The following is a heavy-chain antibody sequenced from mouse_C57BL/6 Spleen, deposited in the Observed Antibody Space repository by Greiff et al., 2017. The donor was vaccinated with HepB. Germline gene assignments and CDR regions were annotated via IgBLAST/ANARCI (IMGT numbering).Heavy chain of an antibody. D-gene: IGHD2-1*01. J-gene: IGHJ2*01. CDR2: ISNGGGST. CDR1: GFTFSDYY. CDR3: ARQGYGNYEEDY. Sequence: EVKLVESGGGLVQPGGSLKLSCAASGFTFSDYYMYWVRQTPEKRLEWVAYISNGGGSTYYPDTVKGRFTISRDNAKNTLYLQMSRLKSEDTAMYYCARQGYGNYEEDYWGQGTTLTVSS. V-gene: IGHV5-12*01.